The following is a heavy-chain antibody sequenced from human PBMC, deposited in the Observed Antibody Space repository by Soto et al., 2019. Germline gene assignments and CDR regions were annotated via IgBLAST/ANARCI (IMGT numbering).Heavy chain of an antibody. V-gene: IGHV4-39*01. CDR3: VSQRTSVLTQAYFDY. J-gene: IGHJ4*02. CDR2: VYYRGRS. Sequence: PSETLSVTCTVAGGSVRNSNYYWGWIRQSPGKGLEWIGSVYYRGRSYSKSSVKSRVTISVDTSKNQFSLNLNSVTASDTAVYFCVSQRTSVLTQAYFDYWGPGALVTVSS. D-gene: IGHD2-8*01. CDR1: GGSVRNSNYY.